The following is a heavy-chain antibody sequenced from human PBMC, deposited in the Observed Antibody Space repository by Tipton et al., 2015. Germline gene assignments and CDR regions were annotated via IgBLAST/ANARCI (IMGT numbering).Heavy chain of an antibody. CDR1: GGSISHYY. Sequence: LRLSCTVSGGSISHYYWSWIRQPPGKGLEWLGHIYYSGNTNYNPSLKSRVTMSVDTSKNQFSLKLSSVTAADTAVYYCARDYVYNWFDPWGQGTLVTVSS. V-gene: IGHV4-59*01. CDR2: IYYSGNT. J-gene: IGHJ5*02. CDR3: ARDYVYNWFDP. D-gene: IGHD3-10*02.